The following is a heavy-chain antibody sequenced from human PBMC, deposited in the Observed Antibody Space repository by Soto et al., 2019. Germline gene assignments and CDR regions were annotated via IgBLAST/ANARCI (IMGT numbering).Heavy chain of an antibody. CDR3: ARLYDFWSGYQPDY. Sequence: QVQLVESGGGVVQPGRSLRLSCAASGFTFSSYGMHWVRQAPGKGLEWVAVISYDGSNKYYADSVKGRFTISRDNSKNTLYLQMNSLRAEDTAVYYCARLYDFWSGYQPDYWGQGTLVTVSS. CDR2: ISYDGSNK. J-gene: IGHJ4*02. D-gene: IGHD3-3*01. CDR1: GFTFSSYG. V-gene: IGHV3-30*19.